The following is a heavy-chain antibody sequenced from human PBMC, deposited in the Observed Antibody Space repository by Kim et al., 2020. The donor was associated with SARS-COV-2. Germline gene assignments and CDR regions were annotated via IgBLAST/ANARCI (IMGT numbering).Heavy chain of an antibody. Sequence: SETLSLTCTVSGGSISSSSYYWGWIRQPPGKGLEWIGSIYYSGSTYYNPSLKSRVTISVDTSKNQFSLKVSSVTAADTAVYYCARDPLGATILGIKWYHYGMDVWGQGTTVTVSS. CDR3: ARDPLGATILGIKWYHYGMDV. D-gene: IGHD5-12*01. CDR1: GGSISSSSYY. CDR2: IYYSGST. V-gene: IGHV4-39*07. J-gene: IGHJ6*02.